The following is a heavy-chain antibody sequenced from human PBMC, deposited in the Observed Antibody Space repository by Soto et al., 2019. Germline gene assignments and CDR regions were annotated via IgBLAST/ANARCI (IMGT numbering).Heavy chain of an antibody. V-gene: IGHV3-33*01. Sequence: PGGSLRLSCAASGFTFSSYGMHWVRQAPGKGLEWVAVIWYDGSNKYYADSVKGRFTISRDNSKNTLYLQMNSLRAEDTAVYYCARDVCSSTSCYKGYYGMDVWGPGTT. CDR1: GFTFSSYG. D-gene: IGHD2-2*02. CDR2: IWYDGSNK. CDR3: ARDVCSSTSCYKGYYGMDV. J-gene: IGHJ6*02.